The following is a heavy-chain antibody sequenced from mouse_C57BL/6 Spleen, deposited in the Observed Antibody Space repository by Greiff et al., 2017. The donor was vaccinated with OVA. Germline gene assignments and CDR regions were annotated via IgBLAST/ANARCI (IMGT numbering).Heavy chain of an antibody. J-gene: IGHJ2*01. CDR3: ARDDGYYDY. Sequence: EVKLVESEGGLVQPGSSMKLSCTASGFTFSDYYMAWVRQVPENGLEWVANINSDGSSTYYLDSLKSRFIISRDNAKNILYLQMSSLKSEDTATYYCARDDGYYDYWGQGTTLTVSS. V-gene: IGHV5-16*01. D-gene: IGHD2-3*01. CDR2: INSDGSST. CDR1: GFTFSDYY.